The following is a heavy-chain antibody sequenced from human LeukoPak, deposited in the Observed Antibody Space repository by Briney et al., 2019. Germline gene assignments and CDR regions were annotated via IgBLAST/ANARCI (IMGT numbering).Heavy chain of an antibody. CDR2: ISSSRSNTI. Sequence: GGSLRLSCAASGFTFSIYEMNWVRQAPGKGLEWVSYISSSRSNTIYYADSVKGRFTISRDDAKNSLYLQMSSLRVEDTAVYYCARDDSYGLDYWGQGTLVTVSS. CDR3: ARDDSYGLDY. D-gene: IGHD5-18*01. CDR1: GFTFSIYE. J-gene: IGHJ4*02. V-gene: IGHV3-48*03.